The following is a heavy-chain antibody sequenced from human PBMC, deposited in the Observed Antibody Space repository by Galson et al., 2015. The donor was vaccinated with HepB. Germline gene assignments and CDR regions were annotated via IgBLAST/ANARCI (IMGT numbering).Heavy chain of an antibody. J-gene: IGHJ4*02. CDR2: INPNSGGT. Sequence: SVKVSCKASGYTFTGYYMHWVRQAPGQGLEWMGWINPNSGGTNYAQKFQGWVTMTRDTSISTAYMELSRLRSDDTAVYYCARGQYYYDSSGYPDYWGQGTLVTVSS. V-gene: IGHV1-2*04. D-gene: IGHD3-22*01. CDR3: ARGQYYYDSSGYPDY. CDR1: GYTFTGYY.